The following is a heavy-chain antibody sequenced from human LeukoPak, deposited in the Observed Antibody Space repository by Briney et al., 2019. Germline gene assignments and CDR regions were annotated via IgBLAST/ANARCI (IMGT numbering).Heavy chain of an antibody. Sequence: ASVKVSCKASGYTFSDYDINWVRQATGQWPEWMAWMNPKSGSTGYAQKFQGRVAITMDTSITTAYMELSSLTSEDTAVYYCARGLTIFGVVIDYWGQGTPVTVSS. CDR2: MNPKSGST. J-gene: IGHJ4*02. CDR3: ARGLTIFGVVIDY. V-gene: IGHV1-8*03. CDR1: GYTFSDYD. D-gene: IGHD3-3*01.